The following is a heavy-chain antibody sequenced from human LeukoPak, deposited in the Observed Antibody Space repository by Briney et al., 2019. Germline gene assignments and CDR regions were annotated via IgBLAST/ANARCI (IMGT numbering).Heavy chain of an antibody. CDR2: INAGNGKT. Sequence: GASVKVSCKASGYTFTNYAMNWVRQAPGQRLEWMGWINAGNGKTKSSQRFQDRVTITRDTSASTAYMELNSLRSEDTAVYYCARGIWSSHNKDYYFDYWGQGSLVTASS. CDR1: GYTFTNYA. J-gene: IGHJ4*02. V-gene: IGHV1-3*01. CDR3: ARGIWSSHNKDYYFDY. D-gene: IGHD2-21*01.